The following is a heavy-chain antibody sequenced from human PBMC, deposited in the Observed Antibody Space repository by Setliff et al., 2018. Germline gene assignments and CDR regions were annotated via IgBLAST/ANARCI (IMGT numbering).Heavy chain of an antibody. CDR1: GYNLMNYG. J-gene: IGHJ4*02. CDR2: ISTFNGHT. CDR3: ARDRPSHTSDYYYSIPFDY. D-gene: IGHD3-22*01. V-gene: IGHV1-18*01. Sequence: GPSVKVSCKASGYNLMNYGISWVRQAPGQGLEWMGWISTFNGHTKYAQNFQGRVTMTIDTSTSTAYMELRTLRSDDTAFYFCARDRPSHTSDYYYSIPFDYRGRGTLVTVSS.